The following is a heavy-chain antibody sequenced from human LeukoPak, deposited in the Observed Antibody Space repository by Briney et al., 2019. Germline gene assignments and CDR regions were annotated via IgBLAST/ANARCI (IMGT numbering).Heavy chain of an antibody. J-gene: IGHJ4*02. CDR2: INPNSGGT. CDR1: GYTFTGYY. Sequence: ASVKVSCKASGYTFTGYYMHWVQQAPGQGLEWMGRINPNSGGTNYAQKFQGRVTMTRDTSISTAYMELSRLRSDDTAVYYCARAPKNRYYDSSGYYYEGYWGQGTLVSVSS. V-gene: IGHV1-2*06. CDR3: ARAPKNRYYDSSGYYYEGY. D-gene: IGHD3-22*01.